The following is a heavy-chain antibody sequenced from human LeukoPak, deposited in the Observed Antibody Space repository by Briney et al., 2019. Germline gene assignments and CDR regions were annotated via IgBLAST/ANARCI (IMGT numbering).Heavy chain of an antibody. D-gene: IGHD1-26*01. CDR3: ARQVSGGSSFDY. CDR1: GYIYTSYW. CDR2: IYPGDSDT. V-gene: IGHV5-51*01. Sequence: GESLKISCNSSGYIYTSYWIGWVRQMPGKGLEWMGIIYPGDSDTRYSPSFQGQVTISADKSISTAYLQWTSLKASDTAMYYCARQVSGGSSFDYWGQGTLVTVSS. J-gene: IGHJ4*02.